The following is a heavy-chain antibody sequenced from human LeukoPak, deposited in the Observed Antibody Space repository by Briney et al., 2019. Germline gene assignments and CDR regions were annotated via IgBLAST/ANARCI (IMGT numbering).Heavy chain of an antibody. CDR2: IKEDGSEK. Sequence: GGSLRLSCAASGFTFSNYWMSWVRQAPGKGLQWVANIKEDGSEKYYGEYVKGRFTISRDNAKNSLFLQLNSLGAEDTAVYYCAREQNYYYDSSGFDWFDPWGQGTLVTVSS. CDR3: AREQNYYYDSSGFDWFDP. J-gene: IGHJ5*02. CDR1: GFTFSNYW. V-gene: IGHV3-7*01. D-gene: IGHD3-22*01.